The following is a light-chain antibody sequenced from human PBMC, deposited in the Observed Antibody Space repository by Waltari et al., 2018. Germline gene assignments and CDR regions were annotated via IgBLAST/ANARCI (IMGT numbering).Light chain of an antibody. CDR3: QQYNNHPFT. J-gene: IGKJ3*01. CDR1: QGISNN. CDR2: DVS. Sequence: DVQMTQSPSSLSVSVGDRISITCRASQGISNNLAWFQQKPGKAPKSLIYDVSNLQSGAPSSFSGSGSGTDFTLTISSLQPEDFATYYCQQYNNHPFTFGPGTKVDLK. V-gene: IGKV1-16*01.